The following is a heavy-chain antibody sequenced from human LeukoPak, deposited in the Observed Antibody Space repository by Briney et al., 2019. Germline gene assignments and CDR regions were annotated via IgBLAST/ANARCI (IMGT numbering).Heavy chain of an antibody. Sequence: SETLSLTCTVSGGSISTFYWTWIRQPAGKALEWIGRINNSGSTNYNPSLRSRVSMSGDRSKNQFSVTLSSVTAADTAVYFCAREGGDPRWLDPWGQGTLVTVSS. CDR1: GGSISTFY. V-gene: IGHV4-4*07. J-gene: IGHJ5*02. D-gene: IGHD6-25*01. CDR2: INNSGST. CDR3: AREGGDPRWLDP.